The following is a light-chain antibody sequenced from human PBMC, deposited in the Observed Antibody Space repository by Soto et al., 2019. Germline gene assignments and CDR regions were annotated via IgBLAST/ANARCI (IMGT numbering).Light chain of an antibody. Sequence: IHMTQSPSSLSASVGDRVTITCRASQRITTYLNWYQQIPGKAPKLLISTAATLQGGVPSRFSGSGSGTDFTLTITTLQPEDFATYFFQQGYSTPYTFGQGTKLEIK. CDR2: TAA. CDR3: QQGYSTPYT. J-gene: IGKJ2*01. CDR1: QRITTY. V-gene: IGKV1-39*01.